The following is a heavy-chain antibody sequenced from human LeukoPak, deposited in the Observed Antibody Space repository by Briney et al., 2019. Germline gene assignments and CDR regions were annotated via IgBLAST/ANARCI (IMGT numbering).Heavy chain of an antibody. CDR1: GGSFSGYY. V-gene: IGHV4-34*01. CDR2: INHSGST. Sequence: SETLSRTCAVYGGSFSGYYWSWIRQPPGKGLEWIGEINHSGSTNYNPSLKSRVTISVDTSKKQFSLKLSSVTAADTAVYYCVTYYFDSSGPKKNYWGQGTLVTVSS. J-gene: IGHJ4*02. D-gene: IGHD3-22*01. CDR3: VTYYFDSSGPKKNY.